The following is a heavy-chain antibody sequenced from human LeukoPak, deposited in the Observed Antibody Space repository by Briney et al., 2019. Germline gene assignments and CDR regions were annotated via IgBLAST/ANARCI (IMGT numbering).Heavy chain of an antibody. V-gene: IGHV3-7*05. D-gene: IGHD3-22*01. Sequence: PVWSLALASAASEFALKNYCIGWVRQGPGKEMEWVANIKHDGREKYCVDSVKGRFTTSRDNAKNSLYLKMNSLRAEDTAVYYCPRDRYYYDSSGYYYFDSWGQGTLGTVSS. CDR2: IKHDGREK. CDR1: EFALKNYC. J-gene: IGHJ4*02. CDR3: PRDRYYYDSSGYYYFDS.